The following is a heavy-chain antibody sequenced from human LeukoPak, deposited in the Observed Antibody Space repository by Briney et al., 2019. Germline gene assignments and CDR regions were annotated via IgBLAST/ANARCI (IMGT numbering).Heavy chain of an antibody. CDR3: TRDDPPNGDYYYYYMDV. D-gene: IGHD4-17*01. Sequence: GGSLRLSCTASGFTFGDYAMSWFRQAPGKGLEWVGFIRSKAYGGTTEHAASVKGRFTISRDDSKSIAYLQMNSLKTEDTAVYYCTRDDPPNGDYYYYYMDVWGKGTTVTVSS. J-gene: IGHJ6*03. CDR2: IRSKAYGGTT. V-gene: IGHV3-49*03. CDR1: GFTFGDYA.